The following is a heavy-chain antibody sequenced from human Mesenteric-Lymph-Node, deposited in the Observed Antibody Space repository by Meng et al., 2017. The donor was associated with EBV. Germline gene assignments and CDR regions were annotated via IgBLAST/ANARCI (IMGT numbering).Heavy chain of an antibody. D-gene: IGHD3-22*01. CDR3: AREGEVGYYESSGYYY. Sequence: QGQRQASGPGLVKPSGTRSLPCAVSGGSISSSNWWTWVRQPPGKGLEWIGEIFPTGGTNYNPSLKSRLTISVDKSKNQFSLKLSSVTAADTAVYYCAREGEVGYYESSGYYYWGQGTLVTVFS. V-gene: IGHV4-4*02. J-gene: IGHJ4*02. CDR1: GGSISSSNW. CDR2: IFPTGGT.